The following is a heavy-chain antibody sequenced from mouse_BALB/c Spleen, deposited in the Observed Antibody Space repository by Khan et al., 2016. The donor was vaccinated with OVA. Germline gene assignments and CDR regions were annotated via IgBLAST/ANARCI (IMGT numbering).Heavy chain of an antibody. CDR1: GYTFSDYN. CDR2: IYPNDGGS. Sequence: FQLVQSGPKLVKPGASVKISCKASGYTFSDYNMDWVKQSPGKRLEWLGYIYPNDGGSAYNQKFKTKATLTVDLSSSTAYMELRSLTSEDSAVYYCVRSGYGSFAFWGQGTLITVS. J-gene: IGHJ3*01. V-gene: IGHV1S29*02. D-gene: IGHD1-2*01. CDR3: VRSGYGSFAF.